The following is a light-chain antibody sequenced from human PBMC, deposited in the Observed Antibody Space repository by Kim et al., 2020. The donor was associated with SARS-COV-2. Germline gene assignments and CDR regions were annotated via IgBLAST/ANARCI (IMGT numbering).Light chain of an antibody. CDR3: LAWDSSLSAWV. CDR1: SNNVGNQG. CDR2: RNN. Sequence: QAGLAQPPSVSKDLRQTATLTCTGNSNNVGNQGAAWLQQHQGHPPKLLSYRNNNRPSGISERFSASRSRNTASLTITGLQPEDEADYYCLAWDSSLSAWVFGGGTQLTVL. J-gene: IGLJ3*02. V-gene: IGLV10-54*01.